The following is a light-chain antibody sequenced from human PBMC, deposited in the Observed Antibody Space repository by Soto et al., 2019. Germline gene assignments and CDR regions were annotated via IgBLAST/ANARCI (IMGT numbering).Light chain of an antibody. CDR2: DAS. J-gene: IGKJ1*01. V-gene: IGKV3-11*01. CDR3: QVRSNWPTWT. CDR1: QSVSNF. Sequence: EIVLTQSPAALSLSPGDRATLSCGASQSVSNFLAWYQQKPGQAPRLLIYDASNRATGIPARFSGGGSGTDFTLTISSLEPEDFAVYYCQVRSNWPTWTFGQGTKVDI.